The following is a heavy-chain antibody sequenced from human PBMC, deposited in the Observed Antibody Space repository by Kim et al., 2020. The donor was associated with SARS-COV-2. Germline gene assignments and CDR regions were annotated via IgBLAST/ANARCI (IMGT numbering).Heavy chain of an antibody. V-gene: IGHV3-9*01. J-gene: IGHJ3*02. D-gene: IGHD3-22*01. Sequence: SVKGRFTIARDNAKNSLYLQMNSLRAEDTALYYCAKQRYDSSGYSDAFDIWGQGTMVTVSS. CDR3: AKQRYDSSGYSDAFDI.